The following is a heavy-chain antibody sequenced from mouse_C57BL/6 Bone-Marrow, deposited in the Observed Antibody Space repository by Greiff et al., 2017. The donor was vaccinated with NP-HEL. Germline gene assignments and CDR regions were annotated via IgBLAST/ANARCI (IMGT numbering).Heavy chain of an antibody. Sequence: EVMLVESGGGLVKPGGSLKLSCAASGFTFSSYTMSWVRQTPEKRLEWVATISGGGGNTYYPDSVKGRVTISRDNAKNTLYLQMSSLRSEDTALYYCARHNDGSSYRWYFDVWGTGTTVTVSS. CDR2: ISGGGGNT. CDR3: ARHNDGSSYRWYFDV. V-gene: IGHV5-9*01. D-gene: IGHD1-1*01. J-gene: IGHJ1*03. CDR1: GFTFSSYT.